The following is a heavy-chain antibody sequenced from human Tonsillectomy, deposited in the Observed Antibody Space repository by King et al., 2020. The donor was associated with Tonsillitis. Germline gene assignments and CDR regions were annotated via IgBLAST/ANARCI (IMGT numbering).Heavy chain of an antibody. V-gene: IGHV3-23*04. J-gene: IGHJ3*02. Sequence: VQLVESGGGLVQPGESLRLSCAASGFTFSSYAMSWVRQAPGKGLEWVSGLSGSGGSTYYADSVKGRFTISRDNSKNTRFLQMNGLRAEDTAVYYCARDRRSDGYGDYRRGAFDIWGQGTMVTVSS. D-gene: IGHD4-17*01. CDR3: ARDRRSDGYGDYRRGAFDI. CDR2: LSGSGGST. CDR1: GFTFSSYA.